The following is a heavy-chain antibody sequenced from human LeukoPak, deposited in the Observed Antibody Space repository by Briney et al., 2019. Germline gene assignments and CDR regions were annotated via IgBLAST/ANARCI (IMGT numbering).Heavy chain of an antibody. V-gene: IGHV3-23*01. Sequence: GGSLRLSCAASGFTFSSYGMSWVRQAPGKGLEWVSAISGSGGSTYYADSVKGRFTISRDNSKNTLYLQMNSLRAEDTAVYYCARDLRGVAVAGTADYWGQGTLVTVSS. J-gene: IGHJ4*02. D-gene: IGHD6-19*01. CDR2: ISGSGGST. CDR3: ARDLRGVAVAGTADY. CDR1: GFTFSSYG.